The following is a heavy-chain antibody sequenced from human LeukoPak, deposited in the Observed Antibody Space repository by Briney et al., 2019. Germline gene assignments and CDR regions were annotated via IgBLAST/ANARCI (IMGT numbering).Heavy chain of an antibody. CDR3: ARDPYASGSTSFDI. D-gene: IGHD3-10*01. J-gene: IGHJ3*02. CDR1: GITFRSDV. Sequence: GGSLRLSCAASGITFRSDVMHWGRQAPGKGLEWVAVIWYDGSNKYYADSVKGRFTISRDNSKNILYLQMNSLRAEDTGVYYCARDPYASGSTSFDIWGQGTMVTVSS. CDR2: IWYDGSNK. V-gene: IGHV3-33*01.